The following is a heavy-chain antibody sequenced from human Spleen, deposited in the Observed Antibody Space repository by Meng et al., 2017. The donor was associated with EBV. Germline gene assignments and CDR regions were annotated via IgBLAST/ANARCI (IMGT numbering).Heavy chain of an antibody. J-gene: IGHJ4*02. D-gene: IGHD6-19*01. CDR2: IYWDDDK. CDR1: GFTLISSVVG. V-gene: IGHV2-5*02. Sequence: QITLKEACPTLVKATQTLPLTCTFSGFTLISSVVGVGWLRQPPGKALEWLALIYWDDDKRYSPSLKSRLTITKDTSKIKMVLTMTNMDPVDTATYYCARLTSYSSGWYHFYFDYWGQGTLVTVSS. CDR3: ARLTSYSSGWYHFYFDY.